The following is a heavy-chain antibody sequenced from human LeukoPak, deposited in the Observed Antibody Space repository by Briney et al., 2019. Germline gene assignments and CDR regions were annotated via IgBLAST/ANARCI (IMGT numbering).Heavy chain of an antibody. Sequence: PSETLSLTCTVSGGSISSHYWSWIRQPPGKGLEWIGYMYYSGSTKYNSSLKSRVTISVDTSKNQFSLKLSSVTAADTAVYYCARNGAVDRDAEYAFDIWGQGTWVTVSS. V-gene: IGHV4-59*11. D-gene: IGHD1-14*01. CDR1: GGSISSHY. J-gene: IGHJ3*02. CDR3: ARNGAVDRDAEYAFDI. CDR2: MYYSGST.